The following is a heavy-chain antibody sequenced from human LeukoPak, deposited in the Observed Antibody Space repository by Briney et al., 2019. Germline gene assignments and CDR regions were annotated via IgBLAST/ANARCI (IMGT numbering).Heavy chain of an antibody. CDR2: IWYDGSNK. V-gene: IGHV3-33*08. D-gene: IGHD4-23*01. J-gene: IGHJ6*02. CDR1: GFTFSDYY. Sequence: PGGSLRLSCAASGFTFSDYYMSWIRQAPGKGLEWVAVIWYDGSNKYYADSVKGRFTISRDNSKNTLYLQMNSLRAEDTAVYYCARDLDYGGNAAGDYYYYGMDVWGQGTTVTVSS. CDR3: ARDLDYGGNAAGDYYYYGMDV.